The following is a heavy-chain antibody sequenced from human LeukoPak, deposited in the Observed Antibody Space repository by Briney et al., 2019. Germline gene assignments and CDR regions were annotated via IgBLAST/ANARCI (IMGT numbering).Heavy chain of an antibody. CDR1: GGSISSGGYY. V-gene: IGHV4-31*03. D-gene: IGHD4-17*01. CDR2: IYYSGST. J-gene: IGHJ4*02. CDR3: ARVTVTTCYFDY. Sequence: PSETLSLTCTVSGGSISSGGYYWSWIRQHPGKGLEWIGYIYYSGSTYYNPSLKSRVTISVDTSKNQFSLKLSSVTAADTAVYYCARVTVTTCYFDYWGQGTLVTVSS.